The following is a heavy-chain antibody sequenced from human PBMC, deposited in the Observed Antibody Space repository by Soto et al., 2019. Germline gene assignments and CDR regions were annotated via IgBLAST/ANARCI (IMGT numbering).Heavy chain of an antibody. CDR1: GFSLSTSGVG. J-gene: IGHJ4*02. V-gene: IGHV2-5*02. Sequence: QITLKESGPTLVKPTQTLTLTCTFSGFSLSTSGVGVGWIRQPPGKALEWLALIYWDDDKRYSPSLKSRLTNTKDTSKTQVVLTMTNMDPVDTATYSCAHSRRGPYRSSWYPLAYFDYWGQGTLVTVSS. CDR3: AHSRRGPYRSSWYPLAYFDY. D-gene: IGHD6-13*01. CDR2: IYWDDDK.